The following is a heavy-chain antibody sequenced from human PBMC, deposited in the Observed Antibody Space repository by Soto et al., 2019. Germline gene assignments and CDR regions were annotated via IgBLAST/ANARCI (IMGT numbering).Heavy chain of an antibody. V-gene: IGHV1-69*01. Sequence: QVQLVQSGAEVKKPGSSVKVSCKASGGTFSSYAISWVRQAPGQGLEWMGGIIPIYDTTNYAQKFQGRVTSTADESTSTAYMELSSLRSEDTAVYYCARSQGSSTSLEIYYYYSYGMDVWGQGTTVTVSS. CDR2: IIPIYDTT. CDR3: ARSQGSSTSLEIYYYYSYGMDV. J-gene: IGHJ6*02. D-gene: IGHD2-2*01. CDR1: GGTFSSYA.